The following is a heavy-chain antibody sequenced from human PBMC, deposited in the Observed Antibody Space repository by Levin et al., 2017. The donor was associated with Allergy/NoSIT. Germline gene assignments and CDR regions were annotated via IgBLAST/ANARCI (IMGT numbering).Heavy chain of an antibody. J-gene: IGHJ4*02. Sequence: SQTLSLPCVISGDSVSSNSAGWNWIRQSPSRGLEWLGRTYYRSKWYKGYAVSVKSRIIINADTSKNQFSLQLSSVTPEDTAVYYCARVGPYYFDSWGQGTLVTVSS. CDR2: TYYRSKWYK. V-gene: IGHV6-1*01. CDR3: ARVGPYYFDS. CDR1: GDSVSSNSAG.